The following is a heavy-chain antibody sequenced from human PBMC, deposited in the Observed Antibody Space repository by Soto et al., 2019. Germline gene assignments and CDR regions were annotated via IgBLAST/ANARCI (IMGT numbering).Heavy chain of an antibody. D-gene: IGHD3-22*01. V-gene: IGHV1-18*01. CDR1: GYTFTSYG. Sequence: ASVKVSCKASGYTFTSYGISWVRQAPGQGLEWMGWISAYNGNTNYAQKLQGRVTMTTDTSTSTAYMELRSLRSDDTAVYYCVGGNDYDDSSGYYTLDYWGQRTLVTVSS. J-gene: IGHJ4*02. CDR2: ISAYNGNT. CDR3: VGGNDYDDSSGYYTLDY.